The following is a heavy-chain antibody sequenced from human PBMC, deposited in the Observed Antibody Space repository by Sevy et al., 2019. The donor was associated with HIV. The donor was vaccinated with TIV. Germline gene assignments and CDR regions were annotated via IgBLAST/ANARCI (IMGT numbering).Heavy chain of an antibody. D-gene: IGHD2-2*01. J-gene: IGHJ3*02. V-gene: IGHV3-74*01. CDR2: INSDGSST. Sequence: GGSLRLSCAASGFTFSSYWMHWVRQAPGKGLVWVSRINSDGSSTSYADSVKGRFTISRDNAKNTLYLQMNSLRAEDTAVYYCAREGRRGYCGSTSCPGAFDIWGQGTMVTVSS. CDR1: GFTFSSYW. CDR3: AREGRRGYCGSTSCPGAFDI.